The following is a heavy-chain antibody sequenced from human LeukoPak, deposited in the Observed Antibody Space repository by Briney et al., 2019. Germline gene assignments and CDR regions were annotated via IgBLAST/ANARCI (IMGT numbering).Heavy chain of an antibody. J-gene: IGHJ4*02. CDR3: AKLVDSSSQF. D-gene: IGHD6-6*01. CDR2: LNPDGSQK. V-gene: IGHV3-7*01. Sequence: AGGYLRLSCVASGFSFSSHWMCWVRQAPGKGLEWVAELNPDGSQKFYVDSVKGRFIISRDNAKNSVYLQMDSLRVEDTGLYYCAKLVDSSSQFWGQGTRVTVSS. CDR1: GFSFSSHW.